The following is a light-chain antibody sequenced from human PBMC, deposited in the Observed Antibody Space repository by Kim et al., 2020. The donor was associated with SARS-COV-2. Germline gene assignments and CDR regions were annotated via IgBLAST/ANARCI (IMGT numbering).Light chain of an antibody. V-gene: IGLV7-46*01. J-gene: IGLJ2*01. Sequence: QAVVTQEPSLTVSPGGTVTLTCGSSTGAVTSGHYPYWFQQKPGQAPRTLIYDTSNKHSWTPARFSGSLRGGKAALTISGAQPEDEAEYYCLLSYSGARVVFGGGTQLTVL. CDR1: TGAVTSGHY. CDR2: DTS. CDR3: LLSYSGARVV.